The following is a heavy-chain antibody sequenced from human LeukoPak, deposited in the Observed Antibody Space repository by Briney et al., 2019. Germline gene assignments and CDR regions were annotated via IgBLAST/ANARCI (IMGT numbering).Heavy chain of an antibody. Sequence: PGGSLRLSCAASGFTFSGSWMTWVRQAPGKGLEWVANIKHDGSEKHYVDSVKGRFTISRDNARNSLYLQMNSLRADDTAVYYCARDRWAADGHGDYYYYGMDVWGLGTTFAVSS. J-gene: IGHJ6*02. CDR1: GFTFSGSW. V-gene: IGHV3-7*04. D-gene: IGHD6-13*01. CDR2: IKHDGSEK. CDR3: ARDRWAADGHGDYYYYGMDV.